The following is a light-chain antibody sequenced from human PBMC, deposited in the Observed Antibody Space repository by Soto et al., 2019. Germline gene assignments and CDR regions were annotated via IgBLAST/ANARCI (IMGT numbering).Light chain of an antibody. V-gene: IGKV1-33*01. Sequence: DIQMTQSPSSLSASVGDRVTITCRASRGVSRNLSWYQQKPGKAPNLLIYHASKLAKGVTSRFSGSGSGTDFSFIITSLQREDLATYYCQQYYGLPPLTFGQGTRLEIK. J-gene: IGKJ5*01. CDR1: RGVSRN. CDR2: HAS. CDR3: QQYYGLPPLT.